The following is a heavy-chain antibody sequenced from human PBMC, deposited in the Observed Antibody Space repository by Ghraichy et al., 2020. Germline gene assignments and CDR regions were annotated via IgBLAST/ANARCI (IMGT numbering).Heavy chain of an antibody. CDR2: TSSYTGNK. D-gene: IGHD3-3*02. Sequence: ASVKVSCRTSGYSFSNYDISWVRQAPGHGLEWMGWTSSYTGNKEFSQRFQGRLILTTDTSSNTAYMELMNLRSDDTAVYYCATESFPWGQGTLVTVSS. CDR1: GYSFSNYD. CDR3: ATESFP. J-gene: IGHJ4*02. V-gene: IGHV1-18*01.